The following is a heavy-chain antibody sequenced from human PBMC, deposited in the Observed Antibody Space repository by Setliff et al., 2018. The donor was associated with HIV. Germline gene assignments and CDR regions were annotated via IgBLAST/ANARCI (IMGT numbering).Heavy chain of an antibody. V-gene: IGHV3-23*01. CDR2: ISSGGEIM. D-gene: IGHD2-8*02. CDR1: GFTFSSYS. CDR3: AKSLLVAGNDY. Sequence: GESLKISCAASGFTFSSYSMNWVRQAPGKGLEWVSAISSGGEIMFYADSVKGRFTISRDNSKNTLYLQMIGLRADDTAVYYCAKSLLVAGNDYWGQGTLVTVS. J-gene: IGHJ4*02.